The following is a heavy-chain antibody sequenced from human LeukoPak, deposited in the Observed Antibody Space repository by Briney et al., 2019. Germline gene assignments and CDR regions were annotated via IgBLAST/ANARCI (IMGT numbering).Heavy chain of an antibody. CDR3: AGVPVRGY. V-gene: IGHV3-53*01. D-gene: IGHD1-1*01. Sequence: GRSLRLSCAPSGFPVSNNYMSWVRQAPGKGLEWVSLIYSGGSTYYADSVKGGFTISRDNSKNTLYLQMNSVRAEVTAVYYWAGVPVRGYWGQGTLVTVSS. J-gene: IGHJ4*02. CDR1: GFPVSNNY. CDR2: IYSGGST.